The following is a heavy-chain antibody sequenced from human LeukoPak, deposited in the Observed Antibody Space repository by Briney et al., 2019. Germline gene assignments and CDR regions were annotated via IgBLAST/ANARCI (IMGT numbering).Heavy chain of an antibody. Sequence: GGSLRLSCAASGFTFSSYGMHWVRQAPGKGLEWVAVISYDGSNKYYADSVKGRFTISRDNSKNPLYLQMNSLRAEDTAVYYCAKARRYYGSGSSFDYWGQGTLVTVSS. CDR3: AKARRYYGSGSSFDY. CDR2: ISYDGSNK. V-gene: IGHV3-30*18. CDR1: GFTFSSYG. J-gene: IGHJ4*02. D-gene: IGHD3-10*01.